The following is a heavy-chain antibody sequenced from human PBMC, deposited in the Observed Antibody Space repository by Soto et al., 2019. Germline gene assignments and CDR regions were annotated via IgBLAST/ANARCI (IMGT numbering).Heavy chain of an antibody. D-gene: IGHD3-16*01. Sequence: GGSLRLSFAASGFTFSSYAMSWVRQAPGKWLEWVSAISGSGGSTYYADSVKGRFTISRDNSKNTLYLQMNSLRAEETAVYYCANIHFMITFGGVTHKAWGQGTLVTVSS. V-gene: IGHV3-23*01. J-gene: IGHJ5*02. CDR3: ANIHFMITFGGVTHKA. CDR1: GFTFSSYA. CDR2: ISGSGGST.